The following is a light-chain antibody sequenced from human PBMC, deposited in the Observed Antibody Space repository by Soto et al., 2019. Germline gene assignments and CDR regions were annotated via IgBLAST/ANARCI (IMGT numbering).Light chain of an antibody. CDR1: RSDVGGYNY. CDR3: CSYAGTPYG. Sequence: QSVLTQPRSVSASPGQSVTISCTGTRSDVGGYNYVSWYQHHPGKAPKLMIYGVSERPSGVPDRFSGSKSGNTASLTISGLQAEDEADYYCCSYAGTPYGFGTGTKVTVL. J-gene: IGLJ1*01. CDR2: GVS. V-gene: IGLV2-11*01.